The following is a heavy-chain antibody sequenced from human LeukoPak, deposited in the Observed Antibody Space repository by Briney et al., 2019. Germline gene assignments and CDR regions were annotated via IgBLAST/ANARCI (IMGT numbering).Heavy chain of an antibody. Sequence: KSSETLSLTCAVSGGSISGGNWWSWVRPPPGKGLEWIGEIYLAGSTNYNPSLKSRVTISVDTSKNQFSLKLSSVTAADTAVYYCARIRSYHFDWLLEFDYWGQGTLVTVSS. J-gene: IGHJ4*02. CDR2: IYLAGST. CDR1: GGSISGGNW. CDR3: ARIRSYHFDWLLEFDY. V-gene: IGHV4-4*02. D-gene: IGHD3-9*01.